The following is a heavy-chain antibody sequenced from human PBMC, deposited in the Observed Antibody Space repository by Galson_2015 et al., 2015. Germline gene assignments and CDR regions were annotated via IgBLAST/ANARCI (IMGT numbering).Heavy chain of an antibody. V-gene: IGHV3-23*01. CDR1: GFTFNSYA. CDR3: AKEAYFYGSGSYFLDYYYYYYIDA. Sequence: SLRLSCAASGFTFNSYAMIWVRQAPGKGLEWVSGISGTGGSRWYADSVKGRFTISRDTSKNTLYLQMNSLRAEDTAVYFCAKEAYFYGSGSYFLDYYYYYYIDAWGTGTTVTVSS. D-gene: IGHD3-10*01. CDR2: ISGTGGSR. J-gene: IGHJ6*03.